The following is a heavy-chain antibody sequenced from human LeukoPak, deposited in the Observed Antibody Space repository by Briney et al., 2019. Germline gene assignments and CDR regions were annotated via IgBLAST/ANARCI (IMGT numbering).Heavy chain of an antibody. CDR3: ARRPRNDILTGTPFDY. CDR2: IYYSGST. V-gene: IGHV4-59*01. D-gene: IGHD3-9*01. CDR1: GGSISSYY. J-gene: IGHJ4*02. Sequence: SETLSLTCTVSGGSISSYYWSWIRQPPGKGLEWIGYIYYSGSTDSNPSLKSRVTISVDTSKNQFSLKLRSVTAADTAVYYCARRPRNDILTGTPFDYWGQGILATVSS.